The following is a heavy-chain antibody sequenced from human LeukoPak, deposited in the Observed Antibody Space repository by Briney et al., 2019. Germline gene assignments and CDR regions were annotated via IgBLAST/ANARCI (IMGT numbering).Heavy chain of an antibody. CDR3: AKVKPPYCSSTSCYDAFDT. CDR2: ISGSGGST. D-gene: IGHD2-2*01. Sequence: PGGSLRLSCVASGFIFGSHAMYWVRQAPGKGPEWLSGISGSGGSTYYADSVKGRFTISRDNSKNTLYLQMNSLRAEDTAVYYCAKVKPPYCSSTSCYDAFDTWSHGTKVTVSS. J-gene: IGHJ3*02. V-gene: IGHV3-23*01. CDR1: GFIFGSHA.